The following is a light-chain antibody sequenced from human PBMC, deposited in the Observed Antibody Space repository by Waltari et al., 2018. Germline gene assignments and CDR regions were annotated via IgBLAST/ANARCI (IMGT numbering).Light chain of an antibody. CDR3: QQYFRTPLT. J-gene: IGKJ3*01. CDR1: QSVLHSPNNKYY. Sequence: DIAMTQSPDSLAVSLGERATINCRSSQSVLHSPNNKYYLAWYQQKPGQPPKLLVYWASTRESGVPDRFSGSGSGTDFTLTISSLQAEDVAVYYCQQYFRTPLTFGPGTTVEIK. V-gene: IGKV4-1*01. CDR2: WAS.